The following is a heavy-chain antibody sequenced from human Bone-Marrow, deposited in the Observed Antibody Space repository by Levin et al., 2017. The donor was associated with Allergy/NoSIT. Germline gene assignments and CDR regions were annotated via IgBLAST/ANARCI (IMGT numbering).Heavy chain of an antibody. CDR3: TRDLKGIAFDI. J-gene: IGHJ3*02. Sequence: ASVKVSCAASGFTFSSYWMHWVRQAPGKGLVWVSRINSDGSSISYADSVKGRFTISRDNAKNTLYLQMNSLSAEDTAVYYCTRDLKGIAFDIWGQGTMVTVSS. CDR1: GFTFSSYW. V-gene: IGHV3-74*01. CDR2: INSDGSSI.